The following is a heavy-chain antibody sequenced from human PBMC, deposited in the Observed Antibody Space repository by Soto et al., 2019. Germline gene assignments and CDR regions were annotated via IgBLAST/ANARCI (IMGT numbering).Heavy chain of an antibody. CDR2: FYYSGNT. CDR3: ATHSKEYKSSYSFDK. V-gene: IGHV4-39*01. Sequence: SETLSLTCTVSGGSISSSTYYWGWIRQPPGKGLEWIGSFYYSGNTYYNSSLKGRVTISVDTSKNQFSLKLSSVTAADTAVYYCATHSKEYKSSYSFDKWGQGALVTVSS. J-gene: IGHJ4*02. CDR1: GGSISSSTYY. D-gene: IGHD6-6*01.